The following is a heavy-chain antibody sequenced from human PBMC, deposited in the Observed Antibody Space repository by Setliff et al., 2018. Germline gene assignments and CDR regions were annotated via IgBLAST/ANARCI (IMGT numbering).Heavy chain of an antibody. J-gene: IGHJ4*02. CDR1: RGSINSHY. D-gene: IGHD1-1*01. V-gene: IGHV4-4*07. CDR3: ARDRGSNNSPEDFDY. Sequence: PSETVSLTCTVSRGSINSHYWSWIRQPAGKGLEWIGRIFGSGSTNYNPSLKSRVTMSIDTSKNQFFLKVRSVTAADTTVYYCARDRGSNNSPEDFDYWGLGTLVTVSS. CDR2: IFGSGST.